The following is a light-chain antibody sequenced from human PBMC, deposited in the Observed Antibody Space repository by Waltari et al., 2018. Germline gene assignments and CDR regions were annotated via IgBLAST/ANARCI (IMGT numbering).Light chain of an antibody. CDR1: QSVSSN. V-gene: IGKV3-15*01. CDR2: GAS. CDR3: QQYNNWT. Sequence: EIVMTQSPATLSVSPVERATLSCRASQSVSSNLAWYQQKPGQAPRLLIYGASTRATGIPARFSGSGSGTEFTLTISSMQSEDFAVYYCQQYNNWTFGQGTKVEIK. J-gene: IGKJ1*01.